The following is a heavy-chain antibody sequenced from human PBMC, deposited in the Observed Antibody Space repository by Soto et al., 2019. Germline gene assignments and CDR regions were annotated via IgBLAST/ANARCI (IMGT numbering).Heavy chain of an antibody. CDR3: ARDPGIAARPIGYFDY. Sequence: QVQLVESGGGVVQPGRSLRLSCAASGFTFSSYAMHWVRQAPGKGLEWVAVISYDGNNKYYADSVKGRFTISRDNSKNTLYLQMNSLRAGDTAVYYCARDPGIAARPIGYFDYWGQGTLVTVSS. CDR1: GFTFSSYA. J-gene: IGHJ4*02. V-gene: IGHV3-30-3*01. D-gene: IGHD6-6*01. CDR2: ISYDGNNK.